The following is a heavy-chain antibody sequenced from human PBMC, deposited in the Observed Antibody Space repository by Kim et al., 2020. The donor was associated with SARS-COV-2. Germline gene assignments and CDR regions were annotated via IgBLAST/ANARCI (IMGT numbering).Heavy chain of an antibody. CDR3: ARAARVTGPVGGRAPHWYFDL. J-gene: IGHJ2*01. V-gene: IGHV3-13*04. CDR1: GFTFSSYD. Sequence: GGSLRLSCAASGFTFSSYDMHWVRQATGKGLEWVSAIGTAGDTYYPGSVKGRFTISRENAKNSLYLQMNSLRAGDTAVYYCARAARVTGPVGGRAPHWYFDLWGRGTLVTVSS. CDR2: IGTAGDT. D-gene: IGHD1-20*01.